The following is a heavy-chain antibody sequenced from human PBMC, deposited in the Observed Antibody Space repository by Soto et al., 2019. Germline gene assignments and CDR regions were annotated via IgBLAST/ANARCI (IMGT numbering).Heavy chain of an antibody. V-gene: IGHV6-1*01. CDR3: ARAVYYDFWSGYYITPPFDC. Sequence: PSQTLSLTCAISGDSVSSNSAAWNWIRQSPSRGLEWLGRTYYRSKWYNDYAVSVKSRITINPDTSKNQFSLQLNSVTPEDTAVYYCARAVYYDFWSGYYITPPFDCWGQGTLVTVSS. D-gene: IGHD3-3*01. CDR1: GDSVSSNSAA. CDR2: TYYRSKWYN. J-gene: IGHJ4*02.